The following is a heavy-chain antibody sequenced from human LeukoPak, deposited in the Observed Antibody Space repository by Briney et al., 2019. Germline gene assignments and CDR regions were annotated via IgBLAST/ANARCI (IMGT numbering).Heavy chain of an antibody. CDR3: ARDTLFCSGGYCYYDI. V-gene: IGHV3-74*01. CDR1: EFTFSSYW. D-gene: IGHD2-15*01. Sequence: GGSLRLSCAASEFTFSSYWMHWVRQAPGKGLVWVSRISGDGRSTSYADSVKGRFTISRGNAKNTMYLQMNSLRAEDTAVYYCARDTLFCSGGYCYYDIWGQGTMVTVSS. J-gene: IGHJ3*02. CDR2: ISGDGRST.